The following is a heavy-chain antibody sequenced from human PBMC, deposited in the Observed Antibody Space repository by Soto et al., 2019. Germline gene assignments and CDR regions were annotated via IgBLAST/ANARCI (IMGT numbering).Heavy chain of an antibody. Sequence: GASVKVSCKASGGTFSSYAISWVRQAPGQGLEWMGWISAYNGNTNYAQKLQGRVTMTTDTSTSTAYMELRSLRSDDTAVYCCARVVGEAYYYGMDVWGQGTTVTVSS. V-gene: IGHV1-18*01. CDR2: ISAYNGNT. J-gene: IGHJ6*02. CDR1: GGTFSSYA. CDR3: ARVVGEAYYYGMDV.